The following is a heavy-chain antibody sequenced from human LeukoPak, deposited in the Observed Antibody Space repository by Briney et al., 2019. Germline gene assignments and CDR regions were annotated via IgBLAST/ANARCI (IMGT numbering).Heavy chain of an antibody. V-gene: IGHV1-69*01. CDR2: IIPIFGTA. J-gene: IGHJ6*02. CDR1: GVTFSSYA. D-gene: IGHD3-22*01. CDR3: ARVMGYDSSYGMDV. Sequence: SVKVSCKASGVTFSSYAISWVRQAPGQGLEWMGGIIPIFGTANYAQKFQGRVTITADESTSTAYMELSSLRSEDTAVYYCARVMGYDSSYGMDVWGQGTTVTVSS.